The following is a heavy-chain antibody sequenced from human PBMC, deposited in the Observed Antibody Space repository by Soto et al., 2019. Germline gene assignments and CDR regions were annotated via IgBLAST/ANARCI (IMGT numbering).Heavy chain of an antibody. CDR1: GDSIGTYN. CDR2: IYSNGGT. D-gene: IGHD1-26*01. V-gene: IGHV4-59*08. Sequence: QVQLQASGPGLVKPSDTLSLTCTVSGDSIGTYNWGWIRQPPGKRLEWIGYIYSNGGTSYNPALKSRVTISAATSTKQFSLRLSSVTAADTAVYSCVRQGIGALHGLVDVWGQGTTVTVSS. J-gene: IGHJ6*02. CDR3: VRQGIGALHGLVDV.